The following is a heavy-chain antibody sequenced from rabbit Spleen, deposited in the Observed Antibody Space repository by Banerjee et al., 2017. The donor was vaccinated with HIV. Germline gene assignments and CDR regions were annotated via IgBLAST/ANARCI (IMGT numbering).Heavy chain of an antibody. CDR2: IYAGSSGNT. D-gene: IGHD2-1*01. Sequence: QQLVESGGGLVKPGASLTLTCTASGFDFSRGYDMCWVRQAPGKGLEWIACIYAGSSGNTYYASWASGRFTISKTSSTTVTLQMPSLTAADTATYFCARYGDDNCDFNLWGQGTLVTVS. J-gene: IGHJ4*01. CDR1: GFDFSRGYD. V-gene: IGHV1S40*01. CDR3: ARYGDDNCDFNL.